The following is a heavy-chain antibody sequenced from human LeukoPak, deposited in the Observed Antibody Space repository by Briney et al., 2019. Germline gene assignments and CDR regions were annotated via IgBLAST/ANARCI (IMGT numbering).Heavy chain of an antibody. D-gene: IGHD2-2*01. CDR2: ISTGGDNK. CDR3: ARSFCTSASCSKGYYYYVLDV. Sequence: VGSLRLSCAASGFTFSRYAMNWVRQGPGKGLECVSYISTGGDNKFYSRSLKGRFTVSRDNAKSSLFLQMDSLRAEDTAVYYCARSFCTSASCSKGYYYYVLDVWGQGTTVTVSS. CDR1: GFTFSRYA. V-gene: IGHV3-21*01. J-gene: IGHJ6*02.